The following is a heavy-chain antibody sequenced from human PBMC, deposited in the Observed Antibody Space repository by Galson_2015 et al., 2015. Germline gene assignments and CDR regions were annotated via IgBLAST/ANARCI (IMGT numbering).Heavy chain of an antibody. D-gene: IGHD6-6*01. CDR1: GFSLSTSGMC. CDR2: IDWDDDK. CDR3: ARTLEGESSSPGDSYYMDV. V-gene: IGHV2-70*11. Sequence: PALVKPTQTLTLTCTFSGFSLSTSGMCVSWIRQPPGKALEWPARIDWDDDKYYITSLKTRLTISKDTSKNQVVLTMTNMDPVDTATYYCARTLEGESSSPGDSYYMDVWGKGTTVTVSS. J-gene: IGHJ6*03.